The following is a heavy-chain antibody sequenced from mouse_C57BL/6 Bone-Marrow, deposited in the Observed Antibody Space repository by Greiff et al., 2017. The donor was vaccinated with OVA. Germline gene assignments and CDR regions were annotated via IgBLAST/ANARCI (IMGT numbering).Heavy chain of an antibody. CDR2: IYPRSGNT. J-gene: IGHJ3*01. CDR1: GYTFTSYG. Sequence: VQLQQSGAELARPGASVKLSCKASGYTFTSYGISWVKQRTGQGLEWIGEIYPRSGNTYYNEKFKGKATLTADKSSSTAYMELRSLTSEDSAVYFCAREGHYGSSFAYWGQGTLVTVSA. D-gene: IGHD1-1*01. CDR3: AREGHYGSSFAY. V-gene: IGHV1-81*01.